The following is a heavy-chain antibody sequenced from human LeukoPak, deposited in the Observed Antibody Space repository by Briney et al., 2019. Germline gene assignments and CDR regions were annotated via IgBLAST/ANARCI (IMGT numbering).Heavy chain of an antibody. D-gene: IGHD3-16*01. CDR2: ITSSSSAI. V-gene: IGHV3-48*04. Sequence: PGGSLRLSCAASGFTFNSYSMNWVRQAPGKGLEWVSYITSSSSAIYYLDSLKGRFIISRDNAKNSLYLQMNSLRAEDTAVYYCARSRSYGYYYDGMDVWGQGTTVTVSS. CDR3: ARSRSYGYYYDGMDV. J-gene: IGHJ6*02. CDR1: GFTFNSYS.